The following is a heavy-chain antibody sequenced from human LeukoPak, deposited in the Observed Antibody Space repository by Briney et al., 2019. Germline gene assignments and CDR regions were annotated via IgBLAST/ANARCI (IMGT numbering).Heavy chain of an antibody. CDR1: GFNFRSYW. CDR3: SRPKTSYCGSDYXPPLQY. V-gene: IGHV3-7*01. Sequence: GGSLRLSCVTSGFNFRSYWMNWVRQAPGRGLEWVANIKEDGREKNYLDSVKGRFSISRDNSKNSVSLHMESLRVDDTAVYYCSRPKTSYCGSDYXPPLQYWGQGALVTVSS. J-gene: IGHJ4*02. CDR2: IKEDGREK. D-gene: IGHD2-21*02.